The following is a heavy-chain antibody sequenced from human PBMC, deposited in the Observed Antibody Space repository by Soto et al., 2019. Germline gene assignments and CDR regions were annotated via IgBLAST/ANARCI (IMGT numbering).Heavy chain of an antibody. CDR2: IWYDGSNK. CDR3: ARVGGSGSYFPLYYYYYGMDV. Sequence: PGGSLRLSCAASGFTFSSYGMHWVRQAPGKGLEWVAVIWYDGSNKYYADSVKGRFTISRDNSKNTLYLQMNSLRAEDTAVYYCARVGGSGSYFPLYYYYYGMDVWGQGTTVTVSS. J-gene: IGHJ6*02. D-gene: IGHD3-10*01. CDR1: GFTFSSYG. V-gene: IGHV3-33*01.